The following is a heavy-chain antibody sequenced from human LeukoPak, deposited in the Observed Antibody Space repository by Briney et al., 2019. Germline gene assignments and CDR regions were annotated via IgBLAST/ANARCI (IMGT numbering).Heavy chain of an antibody. J-gene: IGHJ4*02. CDR1: GGSFSGYY. D-gene: IGHD5-18*01. Sequence: SETLSLTCAVYGGSFSGYYWSWIRQPPGKGPEWIGEINHSGSTNYNLSLKSRVTISVDTSKNQFSLKLSSVTAADTAVYYCARRGYSYGLAFFDYWGQGTLVTVSS. V-gene: IGHV4-34*01. CDR2: INHSGST. CDR3: ARRGYSYGLAFFDY.